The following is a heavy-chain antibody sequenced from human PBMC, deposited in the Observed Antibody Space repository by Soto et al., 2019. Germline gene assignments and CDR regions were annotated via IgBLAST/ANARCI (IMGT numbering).Heavy chain of an antibody. CDR2: IYYSGST. J-gene: IGHJ4*02. Sequence: SETLSLTCTVSGGSISSYYWSWIRQPPGKGLEWIGYIYYSGSTNYNPSLKSRVTISVDTSKNQFSLKLSSVTAADTAVYYCARARYDYVWGSYRYMYFDYWGQGTLVTVSS. CDR3: ARARYDYVWGSYRYMYFDY. V-gene: IGHV4-59*01. D-gene: IGHD3-16*02. CDR1: GGSISSYY.